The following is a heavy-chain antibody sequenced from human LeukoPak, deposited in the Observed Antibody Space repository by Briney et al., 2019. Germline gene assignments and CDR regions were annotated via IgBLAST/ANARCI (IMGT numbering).Heavy chain of an antibody. CDR2: INHSGST. CDR1: GGSFSGYY. CDR3: ARGGLRYFDWLSNYYFDY. V-gene: IGHV4-34*01. J-gene: IGHJ4*02. D-gene: IGHD3-9*01. Sequence: SETLSLTCAVYGGSFSGYYGSWIRQPPGKGLEWIGEINHSGSTNYNPSLKSRVTISVDTSKNQFSLKLSSVTAADTAVYYCARGGLRYFDWLSNYYFDYWGQGTLVTVSS.